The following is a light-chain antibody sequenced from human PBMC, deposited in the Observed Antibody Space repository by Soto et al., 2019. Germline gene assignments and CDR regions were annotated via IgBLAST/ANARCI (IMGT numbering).Light chain of an antibody. CDR3: LQYDTYPWT. Sequence: DIQMTQSPSSLSASVGDSVTITCRASQDITNRLAWFQQKPGEAPKSLIYAASNLQSGVPSKFSGYGFGTDFSLTVSSLQPEDFATYYCLQYDTYPWTFGQGTKVEIK. V-gene: IGKV1-16*02. J-gene: IGKJ1*01. CDR1: QDITNR. CDR2: AAS.